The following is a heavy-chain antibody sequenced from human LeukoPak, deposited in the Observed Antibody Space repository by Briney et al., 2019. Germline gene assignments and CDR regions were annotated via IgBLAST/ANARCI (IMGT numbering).Heavy chain of an antibody. J-gene: IGHJ5*02. CDR1: GFTFSSYA. Sequence: HPGGSLRLSCAASGFTFSSYAMSWVRQAPGKGLEWVSAISGSGSSTYYADSVKGRFTISRDNSKNTLYLQMNSLRAEDTAVYYCAKGEAAAGTSSWFDPWGQGTLVTVSS. CDR3: AKGEAAAGTSSWFDP. D-gene: IGHD6-13*01. V-gene: IGHV3-23*01. CDR2: ISGSGSST.